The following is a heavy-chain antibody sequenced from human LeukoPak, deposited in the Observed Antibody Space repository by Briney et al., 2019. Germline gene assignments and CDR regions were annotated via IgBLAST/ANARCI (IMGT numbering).Heavy chain of an antibody. D-gene: IGHD2-15*01. CDR3: ATGGYCSGGSCYSSHFDY. CDR1: GGSVSRSPYY. CDR2: IYYSGST. J-gene: IGHJ4*02. Sequence: RPSETLSLTCTVSGGSVSRSPYYWGWIRQPPGKGLEWIGNIYYSGSTYYNPSLESRVTISVDTSRNQFSLKLSSVTAADTAVYYCATGGYCSGGSCYSSHFDYWGQGTLVTVSS. V-gene: IGHV4-39*07.